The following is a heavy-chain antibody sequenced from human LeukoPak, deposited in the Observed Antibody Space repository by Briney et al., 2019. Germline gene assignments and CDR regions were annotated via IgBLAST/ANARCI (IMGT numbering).Heavy chain of an antibody. J-gene: IGHJ4*02. D-gene: IGHD3-9*01. CDR1: GYLFTSYW. V-gene: IGHV5-51*01. CDR3: AGRDILTGYLDY. Sequence: RGESLKISCQGSGYLFTSYWIGWARQLPGKGLEWMGIIYPGDSHTRYSPSFQAQVTTSADKYISTDYLQWSSLEASDSAMYYCAGRDILTGYLDYWGQGILVTVS. CDR2: IYPGDSHT.